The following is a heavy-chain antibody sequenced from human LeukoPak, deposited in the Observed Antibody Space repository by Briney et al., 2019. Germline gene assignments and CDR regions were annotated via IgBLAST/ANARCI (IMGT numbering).Heavy chain of an antibody. J-gene: IGHJ5*02. Sequence: GASVKVSCKASGGTFSTYAISWVRQAPGQGLEWMGGIIPIFGTVNYAQKFQGKITITADESTSTAYMELSSLRSEDTAVYYCARHPTEIHGSQLEVGGSHWFDPWGQGTLVTVSS. CDR3: ARHPTEIHGSQLEVGGSHWFDP. CDR2: IIPIFGTV. V-gene: IGHV1-69*13. D-gene: IGHD1-1*01. CDR1: GGTFSTYA.